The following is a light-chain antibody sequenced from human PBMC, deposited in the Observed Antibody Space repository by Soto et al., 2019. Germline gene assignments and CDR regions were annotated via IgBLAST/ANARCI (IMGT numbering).Light chain of an antibody. V-gene: IGKV1-39*01. CDR3: QQTYSTPIT. CDR1: HSISTY. Sequence: DSQMTQSPSTLSASVGDRVTITCRASHSISTYLNWYHQKPGKAPDLLIYAASSLQSGVPSRFSGSGSGTDFTLTISSLQPEDFVTYYCQQTYSTPITFGQGARLEI. J-gene: IGKJ5*01. CDR2: AAS.